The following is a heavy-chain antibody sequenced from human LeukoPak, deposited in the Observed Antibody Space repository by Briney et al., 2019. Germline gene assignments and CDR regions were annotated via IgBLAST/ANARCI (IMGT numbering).Heavy chain of an antibody. CDR3: ARQYYYYYMDV. V-gene: IGHV4-39*07. CDR2: FYKDGST. CDR1: GGSIRDTSFY. Sequence: SETLSLTCTVSGGSIRDTSFYWGWIREPPGKGLEWIGTFYKDGSTFYNPFLKTRVLISADTSKNQFSLKLTSVTAADRAVYYCARQYYYYYMDVWGKGTTVTVSS. J-gene: IGHJ6*03.